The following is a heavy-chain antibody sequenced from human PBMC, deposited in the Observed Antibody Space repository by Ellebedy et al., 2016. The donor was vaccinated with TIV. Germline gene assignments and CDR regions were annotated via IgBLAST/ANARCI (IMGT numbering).Heavy chain of an antibody. CDR2: ISDGGDYT. V-gene: IGHV3-23*01. CDR1: GFIFGSYS. Sequence: GESLKISXAASGFIFGSYSMRWVRQAPGKGLEWVAAISDGGDYTYYADSVKGRFTISRDNSKKTLYLQMNSLRAEDTGVYYCARRSSGYCVGVKCTTDFDYWGQGTLVTVSS. CDR3: ARRSSGYCVGVKCTTDFDY. J-gene: IGHJ4*02. D-gene: IGHD2-2*03.